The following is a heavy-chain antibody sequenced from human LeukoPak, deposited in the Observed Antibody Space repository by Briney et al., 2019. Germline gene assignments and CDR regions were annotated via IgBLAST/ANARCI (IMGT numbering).Heavy chain of an antibody. CDR1: GYDFTTYW. J-gene: IGHJ4*02. Sequence: GESLKISCKGSGYDFTTYWIGWVRQMPGKGLEWMGIIYPGDSDTRYSPSFQGHVTISADKSISTAYLQWSSLKASDTAMYYCASQYCSGGSCYDVDYWGQGTLVTVAS. V-gene: IGHV5-51*01. CDR2: IYPGDSDT. D-gene: IGHD2-15*01. CDR3: ASQYCSGGSCYDVDY.